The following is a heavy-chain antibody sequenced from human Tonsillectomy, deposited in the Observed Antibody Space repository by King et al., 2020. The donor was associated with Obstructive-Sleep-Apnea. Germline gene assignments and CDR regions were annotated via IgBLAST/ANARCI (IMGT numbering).Heavy chain of an antibody. D-gene: IGHD3-22*01. CDR2: ISSISTYT. Sequence: VQLVESGGGLVKPGGSLRLSCAASGFTFSDYYMSWIRQAPGKGLEWVSYISSISTYTNYADSVKGRFTISRDNAKNSLYLQMNSLRAEDTAVYYCARDRDSSGYYFFDYWGQGTLVTVSS. J-gene: IGHJ4*02. CDR3: ARDRDSSGYYFFDY. V-gene: IGHV3-11*06. CDR1: GFTFSDYY.